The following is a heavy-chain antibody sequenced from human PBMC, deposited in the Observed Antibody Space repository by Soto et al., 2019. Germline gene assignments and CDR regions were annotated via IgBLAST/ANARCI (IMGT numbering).Heavy chain of an antibody. D-gene: IGHD3-9*01. CDR2: ISGSGGST. CDR3: AKFNYDILTGYFPPDY. V-gene: IGHV3-23*01. J-gene: IGHJ4*02. Sequence: LRLSCAASGFTFSSYALNWVRQAPGKGLEWVSAISGSGGSTYYADSVKGRFTISRDNSKNTLYLQMNSLRAEDTAVYYCAKFNYDILTGYFPPDYWGQGTLVTVSS. CDR1: GFTFSSYA.